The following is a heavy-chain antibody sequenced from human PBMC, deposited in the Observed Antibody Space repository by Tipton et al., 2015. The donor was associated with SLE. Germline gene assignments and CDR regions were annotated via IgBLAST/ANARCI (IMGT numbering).Heavy chain of an antibody. J-gene: IGHJ3*01. CDR3: VRNGGAFDF. V-gene: IGHV3-7*05. CDR1: GFTFSRHW. CDR2: IKQDGSEK. D-gene: IGHD2-8*01. Sequence: SLRLPCAASGFTFSRHWMSWVRQAPGKGLEWVANIKQDGSEKFFVDSVKGRFTISRDNAKNSLYLQMDSLRAEDMAVYYCVRNGGAFDFWGQETMVTVSS.